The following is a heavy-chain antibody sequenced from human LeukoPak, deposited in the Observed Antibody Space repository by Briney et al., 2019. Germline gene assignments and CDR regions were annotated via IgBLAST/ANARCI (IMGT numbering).Heavy chain of an antibody. CDR1: GFSFSSYE. V-gene: IGHV3-48*03. D-gene: IGHD3-22*01. CDR3: AKDRSSSGDYYFDY. J-gene: IGHJ4*02. Sequence: PGGSLRLSCAASGFSFSSYEMNWVRQAPGKGLEWVSYISASGTTIYYADSVKGRFTISRDNAEKSLYLQMNSLRAEDTAVYYCAKDRSSSGDYYFDYWGQGTLVTVSS. CDR2: ISASGTTI.